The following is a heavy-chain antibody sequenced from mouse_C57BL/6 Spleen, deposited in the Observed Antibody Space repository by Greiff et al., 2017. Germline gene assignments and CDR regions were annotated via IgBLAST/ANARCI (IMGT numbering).Heavy chain of an antibody. CDR2: ISYDGSN. CDR3: ARDGTTPFDY. V-gene: IGHV3-6*01. Sequence: ESGPGLVKPSQSLSLTCSVTGYSIPSGYYWNWLRQFPGNKLEWMGYISYDGSNNYNPSLNNRISITRDTSKNLFFLKLKSVTTEDTATANCARDGTTPFDYWGTGTTLTVSS. J-gene: IGHJ2*01. CDR1: GYSIPSGYY. D-gene: IGHD1-1*01.